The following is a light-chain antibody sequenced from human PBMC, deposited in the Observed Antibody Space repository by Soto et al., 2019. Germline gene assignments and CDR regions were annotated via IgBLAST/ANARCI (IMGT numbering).Light chain of an antibody. CDR1: SSNIGSDT. CDR2: TNN. J-gene: IGLJ1*01. CDR3: ASLDDSLNGYV. Sequence: QSVLTQPPSASGTPGQRVTISCSGGSSNIGSDTVNWYQHLPGTAPKLLIYTNNQRPSGVPDRFSGSKSGTSASLTISGLQSEDEAEYYCASLDDSLNGYVFGTGTKVTVL. V-gene: IGLV1-44*01.